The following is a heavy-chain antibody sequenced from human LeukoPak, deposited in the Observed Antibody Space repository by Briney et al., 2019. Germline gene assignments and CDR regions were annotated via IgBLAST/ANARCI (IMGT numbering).Heavy chain of an antibody. Sequence: ASVRVSCKVSGTTFGFSAISWVRQAPGQGLEWMGWISAYNGNTNYAQKLQGRVTMTTDTSTSTAYMELRSLRSDDTAVYYCARDAPYYYDSSGYPPDAFDIWGQGTMVTVSS. CDR3: ARDAPYYYDSSGYPPDAFDI. V-gene: IGHV1-18*01. J-gene: IGHJ3*02. CDR2: ISAYNGNT. CDR1: GTTFGFSA. D-gene: IGHD3-22*01.